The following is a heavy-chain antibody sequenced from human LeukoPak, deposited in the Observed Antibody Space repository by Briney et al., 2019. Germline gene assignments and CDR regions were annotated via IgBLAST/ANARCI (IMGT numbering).Heavy chain of an antibody. CDR2: TYDRSKWYN. J-gene: IGHJ3*01. CDR1: GDSVSSNSAT. Sequence: SQTLSLTCAISGDSVSSNSATWHWIRQSPSRGLEWLGRTYDRSKWYNEYAPSLRSRIIINPDTSQNQFSLQLNSVIPEDTALYYCTRGSNLAFDVWDQGTMVTVSS. D-gene: IGHD1-14*01. CDR3: TRGSNLAFDV. V-gene: IGHV6-1*01.